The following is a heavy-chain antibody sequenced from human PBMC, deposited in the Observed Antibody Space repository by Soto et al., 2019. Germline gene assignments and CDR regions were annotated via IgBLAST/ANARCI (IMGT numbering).Heavy chain of an antibody. J-gene: IGHJ4*02. CDR2: IYYSGST. Sequence: NPSETLSLTCTVSGGSISRGGYYWSWIRQHPGKGLEWIGYIYYSGSTYYNPSLKSRVTISVDTSKNQFSLKLSSVTAADTAVYYCARDTEYGSGSYYNSYWGQGTLVTVSS. V-gene: IGHV4-31*03. D-gene: IGHD3-10*01. CDR3: ARDTEYGSGSYYNSY. CDR1: GGSISRGGYY.